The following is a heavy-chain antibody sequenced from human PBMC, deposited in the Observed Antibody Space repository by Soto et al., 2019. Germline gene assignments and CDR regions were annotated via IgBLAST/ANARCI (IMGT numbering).Heavy chain of an antibody. J-gene: IGHJ4*02. CDR1: GGTFSTYA. CDR2: IIPLFGTA. V-gene: IGHV1-69*01. Sequence: QVRLVQSGAEVKKPGSSVNVSCKASGGTFSTYAISWVRQAPGQGLEWMGGIIPLFGTANYAQKFQGRVTITADESTSTAYMELSSLRSEDTAVYYCAADVGASARTFDYWGQGSLVTVSS. D-gene: IGHD1-26*01. CDR3: AADVGASARTFDY.